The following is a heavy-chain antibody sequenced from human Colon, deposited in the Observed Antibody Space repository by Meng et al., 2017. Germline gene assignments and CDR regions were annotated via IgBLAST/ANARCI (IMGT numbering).Heavy chain of an antibody. CDR1: GGSISSYY. Sequence: QLQLQDSGSGLVMPSATLSLTCTVSGGSISSYYWSWIRQPPGKGLEWIGDIYYSGSTNYNPSLKSRVTISVDTSKNQLSLKLSSLTAADTAVYYCARGGYSSFSGYFQHWGQGTLVTVSS. CDR3: ARGGYSSFSGYFQH. V-gene: IGHV4-59*01. J-gene: IGHJ1*01. CDR2: IYYSGST. D-gene: IGHD6-19*01.